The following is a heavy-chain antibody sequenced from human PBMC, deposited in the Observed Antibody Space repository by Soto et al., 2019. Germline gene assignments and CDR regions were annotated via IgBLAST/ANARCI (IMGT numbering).Heavy chain of an antibody. J-gene: IGHJ4*02. D-gene: IGHD6-19*01. V-gene: IGHV4-4*07. CDR1: GGSISSYF. Sequence: PSDTLSLTCTASGGSISSYFWSWIRQPAGKGLEWIGRIYTSGSTNYNPSLKSRVTMSVDTSKNQFSLKLSSVTAADTAVYYCARTIAVAGDFDYWGQGTLVTLSS. CDR3: ARTIAVAGDFDY. CDR2: IYTSGST.